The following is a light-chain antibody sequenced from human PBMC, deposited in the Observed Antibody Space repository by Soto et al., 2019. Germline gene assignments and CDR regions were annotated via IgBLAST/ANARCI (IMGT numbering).Light chain of an antibody. CDR1: QSVNSN. Sequence: EIVMTQFPATLSVSPGERATLSCRASQSVNSNLAWYQQKPGQAPRLLIYGASTRATGIPARFSGSGSGTEFTLTISSLQSEDFAVYYCQQYNNWPQTFGQGTKV. CDR2: GAS. V-gene: IGKV3-15*01. J-gene: IGKJ1*01. CDR3: QQYNNWPQT.